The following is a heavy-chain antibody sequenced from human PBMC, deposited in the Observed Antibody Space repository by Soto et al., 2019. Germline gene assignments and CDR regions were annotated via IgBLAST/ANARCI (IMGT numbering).Heavy chain of an antibody. CDR3: ARGLRWFDAFDI. D-gene: IGHD4-17*01. J-gene: IGHJ3*02. Sequence: EVQLLESGGGLVQPGGSLRLSCAASGFTFSSYAMSWVRQAPGKGLEWVSAISGSGDSTYNADSLKGRFSISRDNSKTTLFLQMNTLRAEDTAVYYCARGLRWFDAFDIWGQGTMVTVPS. V-gene: IGHV3-23*01. CDR1: GFTFSSYA. CDR2: ISGSGDST.